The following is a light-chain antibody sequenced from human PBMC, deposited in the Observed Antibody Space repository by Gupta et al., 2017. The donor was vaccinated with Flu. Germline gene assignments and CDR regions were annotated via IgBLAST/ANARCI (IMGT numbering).Light chain of an antibody. CDR3: SSYGGSNGLV. CDR2: EVS. Sequence: QSALTQPPSASGSPGQSVTISCTGTSSDVGGYKFVSWYQQHPGKAPKLIIYEVSQRPSGVPNRFSGSKSGNTASLTVSGLQAEDEADYYCSSYGGSNGLVFGTGTRVTVL. J-gene: IGLJ1*01. V-gene: IGLV2-8*01. CDR1: SSDVGGYKF.